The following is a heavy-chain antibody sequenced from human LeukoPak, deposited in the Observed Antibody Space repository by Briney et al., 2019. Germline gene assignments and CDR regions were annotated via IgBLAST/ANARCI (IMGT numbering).Heavy chain of an antibody. CDR3: ATEQGYSSGWYPYYYGMDV. J-gene: IGHJ6*02. CDR1: GYTLTELS. V-gene: IGHV1-24*01. Sequence: ASVKVSCKVSGYTLTELSMHWVRQAPGKGLEWMGGFDPEDGETIYAQKFQGRVTMTEDTSTDTAYMELSSLRSEDTAVYYCATEQGYSSGWYPYYYGMDVWGQGTTVTVSS. CDR2: FDPEDGET. D-gene: IGHD6-19*01.